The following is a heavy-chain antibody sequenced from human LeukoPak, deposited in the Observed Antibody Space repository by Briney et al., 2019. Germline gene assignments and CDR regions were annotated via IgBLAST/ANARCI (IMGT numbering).Heavy chain of an antibody. J-gene: IGHJ4*02. CDR2: IYPDDSDI. CDR3: ATTDISMSTDFDH. V-gene: IGHV5-51*01. D-gene: IGHD5/OR15-5a*01. Sequence: GESLKISCKASGYSFANYWIGWVRQMPGKGLEWVAFIYPDDSDIKYSPSFQGQVIISADRSISTAFLQWSSLKASDTAVYYCATTDISMSTDFDHWGQGTLVSIFS. CDR1: GYSFANYW.